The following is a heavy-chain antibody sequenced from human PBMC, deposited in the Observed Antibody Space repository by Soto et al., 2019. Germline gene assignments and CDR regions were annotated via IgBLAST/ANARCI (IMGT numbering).Heavy chain of an antibody. D-gene: IGHD6-6*01. CDR2: INPSGGST. CDR3: ARDEHISSAGVGYFDY. Sequence: QVQLVQSGAEVKKSGASVKVSCKASGYTFTSYYMHWVRQAPGQGLEWMGIINPSGGSTSYAQKFQGRVTMTRDTSTSTVYMELSSLRSEDTAVYYCARDEHISSAGVGYFDYWGQGTLVTVSS. J-gene: IGHJ4*02. CDR1: GYTFTSYY. V-gene: IGHV1-46*01.